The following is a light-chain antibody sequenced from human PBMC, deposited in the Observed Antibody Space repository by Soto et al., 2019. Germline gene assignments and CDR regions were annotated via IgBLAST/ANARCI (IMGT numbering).Light chain of an antibody. V-gene: IGKV3-15*01. CDR2: GAS. CDR3: QHYNNWPPWT. Sequence: VMPPSPATLSLAPGTSVTLSCRVSQSVRSNLAWYQQRPGRAPRLLIYGASSRATGIPARFSGSGSGTEFTLTISSLQSEDFAVYYCQHYNNWPPWTSGQASKVDI. CDR1: QSVRSN. J-gene: IGKJ1*01.